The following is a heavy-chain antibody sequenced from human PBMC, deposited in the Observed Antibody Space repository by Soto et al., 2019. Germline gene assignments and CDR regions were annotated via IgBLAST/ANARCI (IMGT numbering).Heavy chain of an antibody. CDR2: IYTSGST. D-gene: IGHD6-13*01. CDR1: GGSISSYY. Sequence: SETLSLTCTVSGGSISSYYWSWIRQPAGKGLEWIGRIYTSGSTNYNPSLKSRVTMSVDTSKNQFSLKLSSVTAADTAVYYCARGAQPGIAAAESFDPWGQGTLVNVSS. CDR3: ARGAQPGIAAAESFDP. J-gene: IGHJ5*02. V-gene: IGHV4-4*07.